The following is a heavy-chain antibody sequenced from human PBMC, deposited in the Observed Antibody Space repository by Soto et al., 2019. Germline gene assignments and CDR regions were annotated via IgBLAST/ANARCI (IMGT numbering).Heavy chain of an antibody. Sequence: QITLKESGPTLVKPTQTVTLTCTFSGFSFSTAGEAVGWIRQPPGGALEWLALVYWNGDKRFSPSLKTRLTITVDTSKSQVVLSLTNVDPGDTATYFCAHSDGGYEIIYFDFWGQGTPVTVST. V-gene: IGHV2-5*01. CDR3: AHSDGGYEIIYFDF. CDR1: GFSFSTAGEA. D-gene: IGHD5-12*01. CDR2: VYWNGDK. J-gene: IGHJ4*02.